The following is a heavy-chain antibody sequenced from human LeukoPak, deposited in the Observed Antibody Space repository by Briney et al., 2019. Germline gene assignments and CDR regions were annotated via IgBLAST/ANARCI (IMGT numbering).Heavy chain of an antibody. V-gene: IGHV3-48*01. J-gene: IGHJ4*02. D-gene: IGHD5-18*01. CDR3: AKAQAGGFNYGPFDY. CDR1: GFTFSSHS. Sequence: PGGSLRLSCAASGFTFSSHSMNWVRQAPGKGLEWVSYISSSSSTIYYADSVKGRFTISRDNSKNTMYLQMSSLRAEDTALYYCAKAQAGGFNYGPFDYWGQGSLVTVSS. CDR2: ISSSSSTI.